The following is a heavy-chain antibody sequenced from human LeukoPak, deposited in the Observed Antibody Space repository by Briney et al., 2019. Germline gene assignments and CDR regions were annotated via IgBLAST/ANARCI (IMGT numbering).Heavy chain of an antibody. V-gene: IGHV5-51*01. J-gene: IGHJ4*02. Sequence: GESLKISCTGYIWTNNWIGWVRQVPGKGLEWMGLIYPGHSDTEYSPSFQGQVTFSVDKSINTAYLHWSSLQASDTAIYFCARFAYTSSLDYWGQGTRVTVSS. CDR2: IYPGHSDT. D-gene: IGHD2-2*01. CDR3: ARFAYTSSLDY. CDR1: GYIWTNNW.